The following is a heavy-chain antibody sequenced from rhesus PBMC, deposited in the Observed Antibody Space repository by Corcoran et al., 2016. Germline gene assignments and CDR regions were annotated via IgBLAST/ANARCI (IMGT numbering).Heavy chain of an antibody. V-gene: IGHV4-143*01. CDR1: GGSIPGYHH. CDR3: ARQGYTDHLGGLDS. Sequence: QVQLPASGPGLVKPSETLSLTCTVSGGSIPGYHHSNWLPHAPGDGLEWMGAVYGNRASTNYNPSLKSRVTISKDTSKNQFSLRLTSVTAADTAVYYCARQGYTDHLGGLDSWGQGVVVTVSS. J-gene: IGHJ6*01. CDR2: VYGNRAST. D-gene: IGHD2-39*02.